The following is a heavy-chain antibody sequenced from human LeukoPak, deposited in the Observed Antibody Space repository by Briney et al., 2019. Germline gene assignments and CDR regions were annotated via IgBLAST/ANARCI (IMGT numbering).Heavy chain of an antibody. Sequence: APTLVNPTQTLTLTCTFSGFSLNTPEVGVGWIRQPPGNALEWLTLIYWNDDKRYRSSLKSSLTITKDTPKSQVVLTITHMDPVDTATYYCAHSPREGNWFDPWGQGTLVTVSS. CDR2: IYWNDDK. J-gene: IGHJ5*02. CDR3: AHSPREGNWFDP. V-gene: IGHV2-5*01. CDR1: GFSLNTPEVG. D-gene: IGHD5-24*01.